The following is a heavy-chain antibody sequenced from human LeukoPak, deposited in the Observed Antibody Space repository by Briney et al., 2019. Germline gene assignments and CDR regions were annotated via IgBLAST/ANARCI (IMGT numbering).Heavy chain of an antibody. Sequence: GGSLRLSCAASGFTFSSYAMHWVRQAPGKGLEWVSYISSSSSTIYYADAVKGRFTISRDNAKNSLYLQMNSLRAEDTAVYYCARKYYYDSSGYYYWDDAFDIWGQGTMVTVSS. D-gene: IGHD3-22*01. CDR3: ARKYYYDSSGYYYWDDAFDI. J-gene: IGHJ3*02. CDR1: GFTFSSYA. V-gene: IGHV3-48*01. CDR2: ISSSSSTI.